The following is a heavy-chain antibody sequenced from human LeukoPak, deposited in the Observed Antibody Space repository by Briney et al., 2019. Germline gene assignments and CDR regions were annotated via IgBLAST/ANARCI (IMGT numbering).Heavy chain of an antibody. D-gene: IGHD3-10*01. CDR1: GCSFSSYW. J-gene: IGHJ4*02. Sequence: GGSMRLSSAVSGCSFSSYWMSWFGQAPGKGLEGVANIKEDGRQKHSDDPPTGRLTISRANVKNARYLQMNSLRAEDTAVYYCARDGSVPPMGRGVIGFTDHWGQGTLVTVSS. CDR2: IKEDGRQK. CDR3: ARDGSVPPMGRGVIGFTDH. V-gene: IGHV3-7*01.